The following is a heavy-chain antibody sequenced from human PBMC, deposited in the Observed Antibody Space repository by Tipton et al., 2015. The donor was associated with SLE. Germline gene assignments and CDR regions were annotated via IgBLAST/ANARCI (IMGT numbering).Heavy chain of an antibody. CDR2: IRSKAYGGTT. V-gene: IGHV3-49*04. Sequence: SLRLSCTVSGFTFGDYAMSWVRQAPGKGLVWVGFIRSKAYGGTTEYAASVKGRFTISRNDSKSIAYLQMKSLKSEDTAVNYCCRYDYWRQGTLVTVSS. CDR3: CRYDY. CDR1: GFTFGDYA. J-gene: IGHJ4*02.